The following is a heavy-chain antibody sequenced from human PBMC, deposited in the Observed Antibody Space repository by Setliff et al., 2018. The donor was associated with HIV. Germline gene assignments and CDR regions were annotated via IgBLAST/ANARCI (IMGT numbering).Heavy chain of an antibody. V-gene: IGHV4-59*11. CDR3: ARGFLSIFGVVSYFDY. J-gene: IGHJ4*02. D-gene: IGHD3-3*01. Sequence: SETLSLTCTVSGGSISSHYWSWIRQPLGKGLEWIGYIYYSGSTNYNPSLKSRVTMSLDTPKNQFSLKLSSVTAADTAVYYCARGFLSIFGVVSYFDYWGQGTLVTVSS. CDR2: IYYSGST. CDR1: GGSISSHY.